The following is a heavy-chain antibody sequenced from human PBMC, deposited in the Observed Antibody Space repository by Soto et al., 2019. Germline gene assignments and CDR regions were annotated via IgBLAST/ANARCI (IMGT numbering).Heavy chain of an antibody. CDR3: ARTDKSSWHLDY. Sequence: PGDSLKISCKVSGYSFTNDGIGCVRQMPGKGLEWMGIIYPADSDTRYSPSFQGQVTISVDKSVSTAYLQWSSLKASDSAIYYCARTDKSSWHLDYWGQGTPVTVSS. V-gene: IGHV5-51*01. CDR1: GYSFTNDG. D-gene: IGHD2-15*01. CDR2: IYPADSDT. J-gene: IGHJ4*02.